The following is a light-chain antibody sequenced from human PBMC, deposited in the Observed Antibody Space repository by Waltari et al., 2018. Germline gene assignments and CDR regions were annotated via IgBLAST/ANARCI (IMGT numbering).Light chain of an antibody. CDR3: QVWDTSGNPSVA. Sequence: SYILTQPPSVSVAPGKTARITCGGNNIQSKSVEWYQQKPGQAPALVIYDDFDRPSGIPDRFSGSSSGNTATLTISRVEVEDEADYFCQVWDTSGNPSVAFGGGTKLTVL. J-gene: IGLJ2*01. V-gene: IGLV3-21*03. CDR1: NIQSKS. CDR2: DDF.